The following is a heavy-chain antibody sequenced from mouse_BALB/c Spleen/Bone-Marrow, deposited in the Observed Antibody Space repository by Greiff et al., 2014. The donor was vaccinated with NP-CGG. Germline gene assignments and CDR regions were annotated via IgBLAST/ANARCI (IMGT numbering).Heavy chain of an antibody. V-gene: IGHV2-9*02. J-gene: IGHJ4*01. CDR2: IWAGGST. D-gene: IGHD2-1*01. CDR1: GFSLTSSG. CDR3: ARDENYYGNYGTMDY. Sequence: VQLVESGPGLVAPSQSLSITCTVSGFSLTSSGVHWVRQPPGKGLEWLGVIWAGGSTNYNSALMSRLSISKDSSKSQVFLKMNSLQTDDTAMYYCARDENYYGNYGTMDYWGQGTSVTVSS.